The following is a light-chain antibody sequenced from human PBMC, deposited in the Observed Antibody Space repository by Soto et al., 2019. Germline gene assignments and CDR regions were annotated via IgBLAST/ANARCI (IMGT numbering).Light chain of an antibody. CDR1: QSVSSN. CDR3: QQYNNWPPLT. J-gene: IGKJ4*01. CDR2: GAS. V-gene: IGKV3-15*01. Sequence: EIVMTQSPATLSVSPGERATLSCRASQSVSSNLAWYQQKPGQAPRLLIYGASTRANGIPARFSGSGSGTEFTLTISSLQSEDFSVYYCQQYNNWPPLTFGGGTKVKIK.